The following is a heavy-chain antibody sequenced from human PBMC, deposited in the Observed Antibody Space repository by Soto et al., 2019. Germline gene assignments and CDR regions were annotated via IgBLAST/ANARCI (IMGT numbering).Heavy chain of an antibody. V-gene: IGHV4-4*02. Sequence: QVQLQESGPGLVKPSGTLSLTCAVSSGSISSSNWWSWVRQPPGEGVEWIGEIYHNGGTYYNPSLESRVTISVDKSKTQFSLKLSSVTAADTAVYYCARDPALWFGEHNYFDYWGQGTLVTVSS. CDR3: ARDPALWFGEHNYFDY. CDR2: IYHNGGT. J-gene: IGHJ4*02. D-gene: IGHD3-10*01. CDR1: SGSISSSNW.